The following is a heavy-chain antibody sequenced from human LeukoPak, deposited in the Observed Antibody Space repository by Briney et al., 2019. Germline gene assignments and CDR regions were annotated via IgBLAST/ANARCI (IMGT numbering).Heavy chain of an antibody. D-gene: IGHD2-21*01. CDR2: INSDGNET. J-gene: IGHJ4*02. CDR3: ARESVWSLDY. Sequence: GGSLRLSCAASGFTFSSYAMSWVRQAPGKGLVWVSRINSDGNETPYADSVKGRFTISRDNAKNTLFLQMNSLRAEDTAVYYCARESVWSLDYWGQGTLVTVSS. V-gene: IGHV3-74*01. CDR1: GFTFSSYA.